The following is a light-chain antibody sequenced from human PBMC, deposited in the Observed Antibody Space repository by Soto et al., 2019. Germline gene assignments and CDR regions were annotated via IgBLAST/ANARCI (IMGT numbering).Light chain of an antibody. CDR3: QQRSNWPPGIT. J-gene: IGKJ3*01. V-gene: IGKV3-11*01. CDR2: DAS. Sequence: EILLTQSPATLSLSPGERATLSCRASQRVSRYLAWYQQNPGQTPRLLIYDASNRATGIPARFSGSGSGTDFTLTISSLESEDFAVYYCQQRSNWPPGITFGPGTKVDIK. CDR1: QRVSRY.